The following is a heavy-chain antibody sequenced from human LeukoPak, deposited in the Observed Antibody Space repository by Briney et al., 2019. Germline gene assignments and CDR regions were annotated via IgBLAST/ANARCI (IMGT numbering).Heavy chain of an antibody. V-gene: IGHV1-18*04. J-gene: IGHJ3*02. D-gene: IGHD2-15*01. Sequence: ASVKVSCKASGYTFTGYYMHWVRQAPGQGLEWMGWISAYNGNTNYAQKLQGRVTMTTDTSTSTAYMELRSLRSDDTAVYYCARDQDCSGGSCYPGVGAFDIWGQGTMVTVSS. CDR1: GYTFTGYY. CDR2: ISAYNGNT. CDR3: ARDQDCSGGSCYPGVGAFDI.